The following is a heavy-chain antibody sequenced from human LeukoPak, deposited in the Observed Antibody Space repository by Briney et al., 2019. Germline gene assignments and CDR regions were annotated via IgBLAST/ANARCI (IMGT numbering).Heavy chain of an antibody. V-gene: IGHV4-4*02. CDR2: IYHSGST. J-gene: IGHJ3*02. CDR3: ARARYANAWYAFDI. Sequence: TSGTLSLTCAVSGGSISSSNWWNWVRQPPGKGLEWIGEIYHSGSTNYNPSLKSRVTISVDKSKNQSSLKLTSVTAADTAVYYCARARYANAWYAFDIWGHGTMVTVSS. D-gene: IGHD2-2*01. CDR1: GGSISSSNW.